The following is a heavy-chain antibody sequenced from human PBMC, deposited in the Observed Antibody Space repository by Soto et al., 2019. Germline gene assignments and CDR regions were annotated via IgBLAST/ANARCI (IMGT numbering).Heavy chain of an antibody. V-gene: IGHV1-69*06. J-gene: IGHJ4*02. CDR1: GGTFSSYA. Sequence: ASVKVSCKASGGTFSSYAISWVRQAPGQGLEWMGGINPIFGTPHYAQKYQGRVTITADTFTNTAYMELTRLTSDDTAVYFCAREGRHFDYWGQGTLVTVLL. CDR3: AREGRHFDY. CDR2: INPIFGTP.